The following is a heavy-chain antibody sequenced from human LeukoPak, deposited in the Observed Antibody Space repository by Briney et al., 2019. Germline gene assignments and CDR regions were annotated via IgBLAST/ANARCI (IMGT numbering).Heavy chain of an antibody. J-gene: IGHJ4*02. V-gene: IGHV4-61*02. D-gene: IGHD3-3*01. CDR3: ARDGGRSGCAH. CDR1: GGSISSGSYY. CDR2: IYTSGST. Sequence: SETLSLTCTVSGGSISSGSYYWSWIRQPAGKGLEWIGRIYTSGSTNYNPSLKSRVTISVDTSKNQFSLKLSSVTAADTAVYYCARDGGRSGCAHWGQGTLVTVSS.